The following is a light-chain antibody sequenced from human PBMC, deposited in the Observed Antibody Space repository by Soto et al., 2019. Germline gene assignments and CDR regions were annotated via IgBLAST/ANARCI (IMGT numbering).Light chain of an antibody. CDR1: QSLVHSDGDTY. Sequence: DVVMTQSPLSLPVNLGEPAAISCRSTQSLVHSDGDTYLSWFHQRPGQSPRRLIFRVSKRDFGVPPRFIGSGSCTDFTLEITSVEAEDVGVYYRMQGTHWAPYTFGQGTRLEIK. CDR2: RVS. J-gene: IGKJ2*01. CDR3: MQGTHWAPYT. V-gene: IGKV2-30*02.